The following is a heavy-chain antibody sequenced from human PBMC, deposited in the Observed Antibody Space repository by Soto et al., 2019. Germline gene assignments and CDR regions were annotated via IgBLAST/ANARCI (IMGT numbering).Heavy chain of an antibody. J-gene: IGHJ4*02. D-gene: IGHD3-10*01. Sequence: QVQLVQSGAEVKRPGSSVKVSCKASGDTFSFYSINWVRQAPGLGLEWMGRVNPILSLSNYAQRFQGRVTMTADKSTSTAYMVLSSLTSEDTAIFYCATSYGSGYRAFDYWGPGAQVSVSS. V-gene: IGHV1-69*02. CDR3: ATSYGSGYRAFDY. CDR1: GDTFSFYS. CDR2: VNPILSLS.